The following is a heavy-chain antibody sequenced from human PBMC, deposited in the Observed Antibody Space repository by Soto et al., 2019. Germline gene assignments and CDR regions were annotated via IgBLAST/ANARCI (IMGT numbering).Heavy chain of an antibody. Sequence: QVQLVESGGGVVQPGRSLRLSCAASGFTFSSYAMHWVRQAPGKGLEWVAVISYDGSNKYYADSVKGRFTISRDNSKNTLYMQMNSLRAEDTAVYYCARGGKEDIVATILHWGQGTLVTVSS. CDR3: ARGGKEDIVATILH. V-gene: IGHV3-30-3*01. J-gene: IGHJ4*02. D-gene: IGHD5-12*01. CDR2: ISYDGSNK. CDR1: GFTFSSYA.